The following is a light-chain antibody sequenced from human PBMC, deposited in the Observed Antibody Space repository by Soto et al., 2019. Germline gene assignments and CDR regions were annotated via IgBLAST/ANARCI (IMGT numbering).Light chain of an antibody. V-gene: IGKV3-20*01. Sequence: EIVLTQSPVTLSLSPGERATLSCRASQSVSSSYLAWYQQKPGQAPRLLIYGASSRAIGIPDRFSGSGSGTDFTLTISRLEPEDFAVYYCQQYGSSFTWTFGQGTKVDIK. J-gene: IGKJ1*01. CDR2: GAS. CDR3: QQYGSSFTWT. CDR1: QSVSSSY.